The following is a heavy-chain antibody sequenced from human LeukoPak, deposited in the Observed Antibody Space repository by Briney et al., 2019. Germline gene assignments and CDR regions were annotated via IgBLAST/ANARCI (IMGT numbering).Heavy chain of an antibody. Sequence: SETLSLTCTVSGGSINSYYWSWIRQPPGKGLEWIAYVYYSGSTNYNPSLKSRVTISVDTSKNQFSLKLSSVTAADTAVYYCARGGGDRINFDYWGQGTLVTVSS. J-gene: IGHJ4*02. CDR3: ARGGGDRINFDY. CDR2: VYYSGST. D-gene: IGHD2-21*01. CDR1: GGSINSYY. V-gene: IGHV4-59*08.